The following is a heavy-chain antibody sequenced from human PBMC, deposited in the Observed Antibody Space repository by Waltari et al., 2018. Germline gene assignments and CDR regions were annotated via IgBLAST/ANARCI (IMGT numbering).Heavy chain of an antibody. J-gene: IGHJ4*02. V-gene: IGHV3-7*01. CDR3: AASVTYRYYFDY. Sequence: EVQLVESGGGLVQPGGSLRLSWAASGFTFSSHWLSWVRQAPGKGLEWVANIKQDGSEKYYVDSVKGRFTISRDNAKNSLYLQMNSLRAEDTAVYYCAASVTYRYYFDYWGQGTLVTVSS. D-gene: IGHD4-4*01. CDR2: IKQDGSEK. CDR1: GFTFSSHW.